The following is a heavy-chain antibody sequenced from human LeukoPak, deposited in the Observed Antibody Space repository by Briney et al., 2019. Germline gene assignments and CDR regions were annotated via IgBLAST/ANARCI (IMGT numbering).Heavy chain of an antibody. CDR2: MNPSSGNT. V-gene: IGHV1-8*01. J-gene: IGHJ6*03. CDR3: AKNGPICSSTSCYSNYYYYMDV. CDR1: GYTFTSYD. D-gene: IGHD2-2*01. Sequence: ASVTVSCKASGYTFTSYDVNWVRQATGQGLEWMGWMNPSSGNTGFGQKFQGRVTITTDESTSTAYMELSSLRSEDTAVYYCAKNGPICSSTSCYSNYYYYMDVWGKGTTVTVSS.